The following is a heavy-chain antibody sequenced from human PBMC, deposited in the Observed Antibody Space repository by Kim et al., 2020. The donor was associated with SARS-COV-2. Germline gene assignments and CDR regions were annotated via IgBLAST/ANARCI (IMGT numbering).Heavy chain of an antibody. CDR2: GRTS. Sequence: GRTSYYDASVKGRFTISRDNAKNSLYLQMNSLRAEDTAVYYCAVLTGRDCWGQGTLVTVSS. CDR3: AVLTGRDC. V-gene: IGHV3-11*04. J-gene: IGHJ4*02.